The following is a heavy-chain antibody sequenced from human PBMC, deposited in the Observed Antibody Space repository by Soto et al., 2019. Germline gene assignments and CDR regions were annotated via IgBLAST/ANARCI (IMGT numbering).Heavy chain of an antibody. CDR2: IDPSAGSI. Sequence: ASVKVSCKASGYTFTRYYMHWVRQAPGQGLEWMGVIDPSAGSITWAQRFQGRVTITRDTSTSTVYMELSNLSSEDTAVYYCARSPVPTGTTLYYFDYWGQGTLVTVSS. CDR1: GYTFTRYY. J-gene: IGHJ4*02. V-gene: IGHV1-46*01. CDR3: ARSPVPTGTTLYYFDY. D-gene: IGHD1-1*01.